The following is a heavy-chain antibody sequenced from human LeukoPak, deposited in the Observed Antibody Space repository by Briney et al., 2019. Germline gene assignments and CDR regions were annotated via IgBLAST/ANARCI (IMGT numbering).Heavy chain of an antibody. V-gene: IGHV3-11*01. D-gene: IGHD3-22*01. CDR2: ISSSGSTI. CDR3: ARDYYYDSSGYYYY. J-gene: IGHJ4*02. Sequence: MPGGSLRLSCAASGFTFSDYYMSWIRQAPGKGLEWVSYISSSGSTIYYADSVKGRFTISRDNAKNSLYLQMNSLRAEDTAVYYCARDYYYDSSGYYYYWGQGTLVTVSS. CDR1: GFTFSDYY.